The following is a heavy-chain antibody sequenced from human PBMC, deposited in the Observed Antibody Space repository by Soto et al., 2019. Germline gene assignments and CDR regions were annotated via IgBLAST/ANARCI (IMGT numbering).Heavy chain of an antibody. CDR3: ARRRDVVVPAAILFKYYYMDV. CDR1: GGSISSYY. CDR2: IYYSGST. V-gene: IGHV4-59*08. D-gene: IGHD2-2*01. J-gene: IGHJ6*03. Sequence: SETLSLTCTVSGGSISSYYWSWIRQPPGKGLEWIGYIYYSGSTNYNPSLKSRVTISVDTSKNQFSLKLSSVTAADTAVYYCARRRDVVVPAAILFKYYYMDVWGKGTTVTVSS.